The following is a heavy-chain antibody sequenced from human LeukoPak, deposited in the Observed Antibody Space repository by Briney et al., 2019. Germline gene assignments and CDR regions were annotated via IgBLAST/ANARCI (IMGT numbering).Heavy chain of an antibody. CDR3: ARERSHNERDRGWFDP. J-gene: IGHJ5*02. D-gene: IGHD1-1*01. CDR2: FDPEDGET. V-gene: IGHV1-24*01. CDR1: GYTLTELS. Sequence: ASVKVSCKVSGYTLTELSMHWVRQAPGKGLEWMGGFDPEDGETIYAQKFQGRVTMTRDMSASTVYMELNSLRSDDTAIYYCARERSHNERDRGWFDPWGQGTLVTVSS.